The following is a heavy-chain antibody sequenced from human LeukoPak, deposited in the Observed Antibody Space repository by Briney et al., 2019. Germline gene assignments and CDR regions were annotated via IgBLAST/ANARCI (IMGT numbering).Heavy chain of an antibody. Sequence: GGSLRLSCAAPGFIFSSYAMSWVRQVPGKGLEWVSVISGSGGSINYADSVKGQFTISRDNSKNTLYLQMNSLRAEDTAIYYCAKGMGVTTVFDHWGQGTLVTVSP. D-gene: IGHD1-26*01. V-gene: IGHV3-23*01. J-gene: IGHJ4*02. CDR1: GFIFSSYA. CDR2: ISGSGGSI. CDR3: AKGMGVTTVFDH.